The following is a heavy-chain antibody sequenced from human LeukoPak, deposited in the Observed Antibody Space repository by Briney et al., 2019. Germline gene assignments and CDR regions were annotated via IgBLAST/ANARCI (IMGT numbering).Heavy chain of an antibody. CDR1: GFTLSTNA. Sequence: GGSLRLSCLTSGFTLSTNAMSWVRQAPGKGLEWISGISGSGARTYYADSVKGRFTISRDDSRNTLYLQMNSPRGDDTAVYYCAKDVGKWESLHFFDYWGQGTLVTVSS. D-gene: IGHD1-26*01. J-gene: IGHJ4*02. CDR3: AKDVGKWESLHFFDY. CDR2: ISGSGART. V-gene: IGHV3-23*01.